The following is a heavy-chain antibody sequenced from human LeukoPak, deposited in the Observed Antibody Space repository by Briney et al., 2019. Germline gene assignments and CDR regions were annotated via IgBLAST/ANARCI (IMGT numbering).Heavy chain of an antibody. CDR1: DGSISSGGYS. CDR3: ARGTLGYDY. Sequence: PSETLSLTCAVSDGSISSGGYSWSWIRQPPGKGLEWIGYIYHSGSTYYNPSLKSRVTISVDRSKNQFSLKLSSVTAADTAVYYCARGTLGYDYWGQGTLVTVSS. CDR2: IYHSGST. D-gene: IGHD2-15*01. V-gene: IGHV4-30-2*01. J-gene: IGHJ4*02.